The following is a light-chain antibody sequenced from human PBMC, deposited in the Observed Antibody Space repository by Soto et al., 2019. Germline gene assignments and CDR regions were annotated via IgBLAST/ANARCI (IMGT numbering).Light chain of an antibody. CDR1: QSGLYSSNNKNY. CDR2: WAS. J-gene: IGKJ1*01. V-gene: IGKV4-1*01. CDR3: QQYYTIPKT. Sequence: DIVMTQSPDSLAVSLGERATIDCKSSQSGLYSSNNKNYLAWYPQKPGQPPHLLIYWASTRESGVPDRFSGSGCGTDFTLTISSLQAEAVAVYYCQQYYTIPKTFGQGTKVEIK.